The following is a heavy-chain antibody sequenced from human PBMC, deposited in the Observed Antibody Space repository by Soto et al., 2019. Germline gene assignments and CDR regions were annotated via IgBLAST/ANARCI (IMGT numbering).Heavy chain of an antibody. CDR1: GLTFSSYA. CDR3: AKDYLYTRGFIHNLIDP. D-gene: IGHD3-10*01. Sequence: EVQRLESGGGLIQPGGSLRLSCAASGLTFSSYAMSWVRQAPGKGLEWVSAISGSGGSTYYADSVKGRFTISRDNSKNTPYLLLNIPRADVTALSHSAKDYLYTRGFIHNLIDPWGQGTLVTVSS. V-gene: IGHV3-23*01. J-gene: IGHJ5*02. CDR2: ISGSGGST.